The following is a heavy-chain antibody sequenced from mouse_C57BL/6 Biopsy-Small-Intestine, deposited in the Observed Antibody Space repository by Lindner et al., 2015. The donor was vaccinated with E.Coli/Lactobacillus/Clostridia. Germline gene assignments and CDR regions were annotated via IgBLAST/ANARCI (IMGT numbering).Heavy chain of an antibody. V-gene: IGHV1-82*01. CDR1: GGTFDRYT. J-gene: IGHJ4*01. CDR2: VIPMFGSA. CDR3: ARDLGGPPDH. Sequence: SVKVSCKTSGGTFDRYTITWVRQAPGQGLEWMGGVIPMFGSAKYARKFQGRVTITADESTSTAYMELRNLTSDDTALYFCARDLGGPPDHWGQGTLVTVSS.